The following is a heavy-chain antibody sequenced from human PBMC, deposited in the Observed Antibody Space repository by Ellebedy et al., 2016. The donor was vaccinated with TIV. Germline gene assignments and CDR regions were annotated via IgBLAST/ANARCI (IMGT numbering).Heavy chain of an antibody. CDR1: GGTFISYA. CDR2: IIPIFGSA. D-gene: IGHD6-19*01. CDR3: ARGLIGSGYGMDV. Sequence: ASVKVSCXASGGTFISYAISWVRQAPGQGLEWMGGIIPIFGSANYAQKFQGRVTITADESTSTAYMDLSSLRSEDTVVYYCARGLIGSGYGMDVWGQGTTVTVSS. V-gene: IGHV1-69*13. J-gene: IGHJ6*02.